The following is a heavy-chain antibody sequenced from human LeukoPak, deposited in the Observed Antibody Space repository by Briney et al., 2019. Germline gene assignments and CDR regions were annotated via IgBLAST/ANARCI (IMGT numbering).Heavy chain of an antibody. CDR2: IYPGDSDS. CDR3: ARRSSGWYNWFDP. J-gene: IGHJ5*02. Sequence: GESLKISCKGSGYRFTAYWIGWVRQMPGKGLEWMGIIYPGDSDSRYSPSFQGQVTISADKSISTAYLQWSSLKASDTAMYYCARRSSGWYNWFDPWGQGTLVTVSS. CDR1: GYRFTAYW. V-gene: IGHV5-51*01. D-gene: IGHD6-19*01.